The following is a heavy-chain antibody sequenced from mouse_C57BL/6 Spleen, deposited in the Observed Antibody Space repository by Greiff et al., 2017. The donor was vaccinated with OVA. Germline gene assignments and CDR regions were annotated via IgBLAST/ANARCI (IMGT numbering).Heavy chain of an antibody. D-gene: IGHD1-1*01. Sequence: VQLQQSGPELVKPGASVKISCKASGYAFSSSWMNWVKQRPGKGLEWIGRIYPGDGDTNYNGKFKGKATLTADKSSSTAYMQLIILTCKDTAVYCCVFSGSSYWYFGDWGTGTTVTVSS. CDR2: IYPGDGDT. CDR3: VFSGSSYWYFGD. V-gene: IGHV1-82*01. J-gene: IGHJ1*03. CDR1: GYAFSSSW.